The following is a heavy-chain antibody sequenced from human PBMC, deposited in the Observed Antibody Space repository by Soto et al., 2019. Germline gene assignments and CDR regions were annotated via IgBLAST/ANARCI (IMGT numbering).Heavy chain of an antibody. V-gene: IGHV4-31*03. CDR1: GGSISSGGYY. Sequence: PSETLSLTCTVSGGSISSGGYYWSWIRQHPGKGLEWIGYIYYSGSTYYNPSLKSRVTISVDTSKNQFSLKLSSVTAADTAVYYCARGKWEMEATTIDYWGQGTLVTVS. CDR3: ARGKWEMEATTIDY. CDR2: IYYSGST. J-gene: IGHJ4*02. D-gene: IGHD1-26*01.